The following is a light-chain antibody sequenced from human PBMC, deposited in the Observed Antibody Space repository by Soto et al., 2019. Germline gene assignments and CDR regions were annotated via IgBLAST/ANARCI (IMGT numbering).Light chain of an antibody. J-gene: IGKJ5*01. Sequence: EIVLTQSPCTLSLSPGERATLSCRASQSVSGSYLAWYQQKPGQAPRLFIYGASSRATGIPDRFSGSGSGTDFTLTISRLEPEDFAVYYCQQHGSSPITFGQGTRLEIK. CDR1: QSVSGSY. CDR3: QQHGSSPIT. CDR2: GAS. V-gene: IGKV3-20*01.